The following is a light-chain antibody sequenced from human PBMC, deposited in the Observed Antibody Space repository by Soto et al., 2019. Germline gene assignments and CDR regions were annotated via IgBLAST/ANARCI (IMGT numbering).Light chain of an antibody. J-gene: IGLJ3*02. CDR2: EVS. CDR3: SSYTSSSTWV. CDR1: SSDVGGYNY. V-gene: IGLV2-14*01. Sequence: QSALTQPASVSGSPGQSITISCTGTSSDVGGYNYVSWYQQHPGKAPKLMIYEVSNRPSEVSNRFSGSKSGNTASLTVFGLQAEDEADYYCSSYTSSSTWVFGGGTQLTVL.